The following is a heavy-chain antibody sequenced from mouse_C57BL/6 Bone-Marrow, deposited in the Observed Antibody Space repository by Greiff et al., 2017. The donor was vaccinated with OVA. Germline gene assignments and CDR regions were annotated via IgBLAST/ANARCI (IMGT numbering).Heavy chain of an antibody. J-gene: IGHJ1*03. CDR1: GFSFNTYA. Sequence: EVMLVESGGGLVQPKGSLKLSCAASGFSFNTYAMNWVRQAPGKGLEWVARIRSKSNNYATYYADSVKDRFTISRDDSESMLYLQMNNLKTEDTAMYYGVRSYLLNYWYFDVWGTGTTVTVSS. D-gene: IGHD2-1*01. CDR3: VRSYLLNYWYFDV. V-gene: IGHV10-1*01. CDR2: IRSKSNNYAT.